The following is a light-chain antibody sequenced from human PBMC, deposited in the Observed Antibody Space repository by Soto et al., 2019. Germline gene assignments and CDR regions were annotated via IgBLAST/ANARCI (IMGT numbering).Light chain of an antibody. J-gene: IGKJ4*01. CDR3: QHLNSYPLT. CDR2: PAS. CDR1: QGISSF. Sequence: DIQLTQSPSFLSASVGDRVTITCRASQGISSFLAWYQQKPGKAPKLLMYPASTLQSGVPSRFSGSVSGTEFTLTISSLQPEDCATYYCQHLNSYPLTFGGGTKVEIK. V-gene: IGKV1-9*01.